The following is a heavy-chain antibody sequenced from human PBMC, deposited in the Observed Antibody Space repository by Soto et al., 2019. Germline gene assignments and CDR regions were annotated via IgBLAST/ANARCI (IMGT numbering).Heavy chain of an antibody. J-gene: IGHJ4*02. CDR3: ARDSGTYSDH. Sequence: QVQLVQSGAEVKKPGASVKVSCKASGYTFTSYYMHWVRQAPGQGLEWMGMINPSGGSTSYAQTCAGRVTMTRDTSTSTAYMELSSLRSEDTALYYCARDSGTYSDHWGQGTLVTVSS. D-gene: IGHD1-26*01. V-gene: IGHV1-46*01. CDR2: INPSGGST. CDR1: GYTFTSYY.